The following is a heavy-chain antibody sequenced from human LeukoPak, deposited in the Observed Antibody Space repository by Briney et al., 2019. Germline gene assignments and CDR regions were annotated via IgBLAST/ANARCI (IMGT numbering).Heavy chain of an antibody. CDR3: TRHEEFGISGYSYGSHYYYYYYMDV. Sequence: GGSLRLSCAASGFTFSGSAMHWVRQASGKGLEWVGRIRSKANSYATAYAASVKGRFTISRDDSKNTAYLQMNSLKTEDTAVYYCTRHEEFGISGYSYGSHYYYYYYMDVWGKGTTVTVSS. CDR2: IRSKANSYAT. J-gene: IGHJ6*03. D-gene: IGHD5-18*01. V-gene: IGHV3-73*01. CDR1: GFTFSGSA.